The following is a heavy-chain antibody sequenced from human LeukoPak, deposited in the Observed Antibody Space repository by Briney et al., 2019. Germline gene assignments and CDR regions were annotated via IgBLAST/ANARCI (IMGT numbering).Heavy chain of an antibody. CDR3: ARDYCSGGSCPDYYYYMDV. CDR1: GFTFSDYY. V-gene: IGHV3-11*04. J-gene: IGHJ6*03. Sequence: MPGGSLRLSCAASGFTFSDYYMSWIRQAPGKGLEWVSYISSSGSTIYYADSVKGRFTISRDNAKNSLYLQMNSLRAEDTAVYYCARDYCSGGSCPDYYYYMDVWGKGTTVTVSS. CDR2: ISSSGSTI. D-gene: IGHD2-15*01.